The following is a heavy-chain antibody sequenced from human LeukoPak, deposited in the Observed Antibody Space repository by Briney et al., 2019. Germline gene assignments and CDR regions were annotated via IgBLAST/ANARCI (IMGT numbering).Heavy chain of an antibody. CDR1: GGSISSYY. CDR2: TYYSGST. J-gene: IGHJ3*02. D-gene: IGHD4-17*01. Sequence: SETLSLTCTVSGGSISSYYWSWIRQPPGKGLEWIGYTYYSGSTNYNPSLKSRVTISVDTSKNQFSLKLSSVTAADTAVYYCARLPLGDYGDRYAFDIWGQGTMVTVSS. CDR3: ARLPLGDYGDRYAFDI. V-gene: IGHV4-59*08.